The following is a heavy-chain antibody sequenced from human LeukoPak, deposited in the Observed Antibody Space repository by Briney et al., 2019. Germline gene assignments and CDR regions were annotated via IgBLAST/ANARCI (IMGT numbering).Heavy chain of an antibody. Sequence: GGSLRLSCAASGFTFSSYSMNWVRQAPGKGLEWVSSISSSSSYIYYADSVKGRFTVSRDNAKNSLYLQMNSLRAEDTAVYYCARQGCSSGKTTMAFDIWGQGTMVTVSS. D-gene: IGHD6-19*01. J-gene: IGHJ3*02. CDR2: ISSSSSYI. CDR3: ARQGCSSGKTTMAFDI. CDR1: GFTFSSYS. V-gene: IGHV3-21*01.